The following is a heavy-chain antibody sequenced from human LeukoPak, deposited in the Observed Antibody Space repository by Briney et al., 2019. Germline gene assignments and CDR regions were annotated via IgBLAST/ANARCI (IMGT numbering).Heavy chain of an antibody. CDR1: GFTFSSYA. D-gene: IGHD2-2*01. J-gene: IGHJ6*04. Sequence: RRSLRLSCAASGFTFSSYARHWVRQAPGKGLEWVAVISYYGSNKYYADSVKGRFTISRDNSKNTLYLQMNSLRAEDTAVYYCAGTPGYCSSTSCYGDYYYGMDVWGKGTTVTVSS. V-gene: IGHV3-30*04. CDR3: AGTPGYCSSTSCYGDYYYGMDV. CDR2: ISYYGSNK.